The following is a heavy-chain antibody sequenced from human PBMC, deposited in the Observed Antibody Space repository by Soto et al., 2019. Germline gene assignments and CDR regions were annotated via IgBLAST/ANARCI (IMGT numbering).Heavy chain of an antibody. D-gene: IGHD2-15*01. V-gene: IGHV4-4*07. CDR2: ISTSGNN. CDR3: ARTGLPDVKGAFDI. Sequence: PSGSLCHTFTDSDSSIRSDCWSWIRQPAGKGLEWVGRISTSGNNNYNASLKIRVTMSVDTSNNQFALKLTSVTAADTAVYYCARTGLPDVKGAFDIWGQGTMVTVSS. J-gene: IGHJ3*02. CDR1: DSSIRSDC.